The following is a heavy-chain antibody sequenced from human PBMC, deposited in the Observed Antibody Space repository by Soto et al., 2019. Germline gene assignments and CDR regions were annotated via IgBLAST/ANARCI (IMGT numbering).Heavy chain of an antibody. V-gene: IGHV4-59*01. J-gene: IGHJ3*02. Sequence: SETLSLTCTVSGGSISSYYWSWIRQPPGKGLEWIGYIYYSGSTNYNPSLKSRVTISVDTSKNQFSLKLSSVTAADTAVYYCARSITIFGVVIDAFDIWGQGTMVTVSS. CDR3: ARSITIFGVVIDAFDI. D-gene: IGHD3-3*01. CDR1: GGSISSYY. CDR2: IYYSGST.